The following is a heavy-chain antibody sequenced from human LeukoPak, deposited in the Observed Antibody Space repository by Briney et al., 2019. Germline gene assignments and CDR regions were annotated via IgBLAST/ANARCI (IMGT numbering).Heavy chain of an antibody. Sequence: ASVKVSCKASGYTFTGYYMHWVRQAPGQGLEWMGWINPNSGGTNYAQKFQGRVTMTRDTSISTAYMELSRLRSDDTAVYYCATDKPLWFGEEDSPFDYWGQGTLVTVSS. V-gene: IGHV1-2*02. CDR1: GYTFTGYY. D-gene: IGHD3-10*01. CDR2: INPNSGGT. J-gene: IGHJ4*02. CDR3: ATDKPLWFGEEDSPFDY.